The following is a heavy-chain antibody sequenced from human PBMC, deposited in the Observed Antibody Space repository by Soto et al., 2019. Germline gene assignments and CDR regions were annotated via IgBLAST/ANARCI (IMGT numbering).Heavy chain of an antibody. D-gene: IGHD2-15*01. CDR2: INHSGST. CDR3: ARYRGSSCQEFCGMDV. J-gene: IGHJ6*02. Sequence: QVQLQQWGAGLLKPSETLSLTCAVYGGSFSGYYWSWIRQPPGKGLEWIGEINHSGSTNYNPSLKNRVTISVDTSKNQFSLKLSSVTAADTAVYYCARYRGSSCQEFCGMDVWGQGTTVTVSS. V-gene: IGHV4-34*01. CDR1: GGSFSGYY.